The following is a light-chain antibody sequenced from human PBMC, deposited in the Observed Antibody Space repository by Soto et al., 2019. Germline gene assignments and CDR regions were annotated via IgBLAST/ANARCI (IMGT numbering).Light chain of an antibody. J-gene: IGKJ1*01. CDR1: QSVSSSY. V-gene: IGKV3-20*01. CDR2: GAS. CDR3: QQYGSSPLT. Sequence: EIVLRLSPGTLCLSPGERATLSCRASQSVSSSYLAWYQQKPGQAPRLLIYGASSRATGIPDRFSGSGSGTDFTLTISRLEPEDFAVYYCQQYGSSPLTFGQGTKVDNK.